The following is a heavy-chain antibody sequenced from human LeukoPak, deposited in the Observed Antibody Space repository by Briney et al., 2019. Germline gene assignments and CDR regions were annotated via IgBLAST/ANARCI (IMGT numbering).Heavy chain of an antibody. J-gene: IGHJ4*02. V-gene: IGHV4-38-2*02. CDR2: IDPSGST. D-gene: IGHD3-22*01. CDR3: ARDVWDYYGSSTYNQRHYYFDF. Sequence: PSETLSLTCAVSGSSIGSFSYWAWIRQSPGKGLEWIATIDPSGSTFYNPSLRSRVTLSVGTSKIHFSFNLSSVIAADTAVYYCARDVWDYYGSSTYNQRHYYFDFWGRGTLVTVSS. CDR1: GSSIGSFSY.